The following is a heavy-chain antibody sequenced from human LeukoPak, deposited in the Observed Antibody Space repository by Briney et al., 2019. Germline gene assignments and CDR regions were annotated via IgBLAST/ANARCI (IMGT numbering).Heavy chain of an antibody. Sequence: ASVKVSCKVSGYTLTELSTHWVRQAPGISFEWMGGFDPEDGEPVYAQKFEGRVTMTEDTSTDTAYMELSSLTSEDTAVYFCATDRGGGLLGDAFDIWGQGTMVTVSS. CDR3: ATDRGGGLLGDAFDI. J-gene: IGHJ3*02. V-gene: IGHV1-24*01. CDR1: GYTLTELS. CDR2: FDPEDGEP. D-gene: IGHD3-16*01.